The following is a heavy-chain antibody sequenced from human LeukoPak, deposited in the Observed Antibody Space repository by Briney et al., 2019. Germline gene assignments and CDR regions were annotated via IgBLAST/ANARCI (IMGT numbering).Heavy chain of an antibody. V-gene: IGHV4-59*01. Sequence: SETLSLTCTVSGGSISSYYWSWIRQPPGKGLEWIGYIYYSGSTNYNPSLKSRVTTSVDTSKNQFSLKLSSVTAADTAVYYCARDVGGDYRTNAFDIWGQGTMVTVSS. CDR2: IYYSGST. J-gene: IGHJ3*02. D-gene: IGHD4-17*01. CDR1: GGSISSYY. CDR3: ARDVGGDYRTNAFDI.